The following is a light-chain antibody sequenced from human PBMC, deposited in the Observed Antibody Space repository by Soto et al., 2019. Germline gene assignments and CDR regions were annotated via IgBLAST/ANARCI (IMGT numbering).Light chain of an antibody. CDR1: QSVSSY. V-gene: IGKV3-11*01. J-gene: IGKJ2*01. Sequence: XIVLTQSPATLSLSPGERATLSCRASQSVSSYLAWYQQKPGQAPRLLIYDASSRATGIPARFSGSGSGTDFTLTISSLEPEDFAVYYCQQRSNWPYTFGQGTKVDIK. CDR2: DAS. CDR3: QQRSNWPYT.